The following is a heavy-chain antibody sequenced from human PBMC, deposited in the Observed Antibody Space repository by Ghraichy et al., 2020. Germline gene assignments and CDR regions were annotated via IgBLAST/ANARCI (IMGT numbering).Heavy chain of an antibody. CDR3: ARGGENWGEAVY. CDR2: TNDDGREP. J-gene: IGHJ4*02. D-gene: IGHD7-27*01. V-gene: IGHV3-7*03. CDR1: GFLFKKFW. Sequence: GGSLRLSCAASGFLFKKFWMTWVRQAPGKGLEWLANTNDDGREPYYVDSVRGRFTLSRDNTRNSFFLQMNSLRAEDTAVYYCARGGENWGEAVYWGQGTLVRVSS.